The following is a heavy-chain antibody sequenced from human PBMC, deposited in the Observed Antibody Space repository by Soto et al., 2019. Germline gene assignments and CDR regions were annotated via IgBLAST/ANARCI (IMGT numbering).Heavy chain of an antibody. CDR1: GFTFSSYA. CDR2: VSAGGDMT. Sequence: DVQLLESGGDLVQPGGSLRLSGAASGFTFSSYAMSWVRQAPGKGLEWVSSVSAGGDMTYYSDSVKGRFTISRDNSNNALFLQMNSLRAEDTALYYCARGDRGGSGSPASYYYSGLDVWGQGTTVTVSS. J-gene: IGHJ6*02. V-gene: IGHV3-23*01. D-gene: IGHD3-10*01. CDR3: ARGDRGGSGSPASYYYSGLDV.